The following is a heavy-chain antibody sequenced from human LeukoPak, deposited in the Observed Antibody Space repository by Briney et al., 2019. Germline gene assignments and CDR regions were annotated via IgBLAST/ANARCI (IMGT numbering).Heavy chain of an antibody. J-gene: IGHJ6*03. CDR1: GFTFSSYS. Sequence: GGSLRLSCAASGFTFSSYSMNWVRQAPGKGLEWVSYISSSSSTIYYADSVKGRFTISRDNAKNSLYLQMNSLRAEDTAVYYCARVYPVAQSYTYYYYYYMDVWGKGTTVTVSS. V-gene: IGHV3-48*04. CDR2: ISSSSSTI. CDR3: ARVYPVAQSYTYYYYYYMDV. D-gene: IGHD4-11*01.